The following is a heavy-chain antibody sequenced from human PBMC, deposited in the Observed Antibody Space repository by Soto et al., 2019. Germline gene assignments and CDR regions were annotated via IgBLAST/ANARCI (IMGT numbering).Heavy chain of an antibody. CDR3: ARHRQYYDTSGYQQRYFDY. J-gene: IGHJ4*02. CDR1: GGSISSSPYY. CDR2: IYYSGTT. Sequence: LSLTCSVSGGSISSSPYYWGWIRQPPGKGLEWLGTIYYSGTTSYNPSLKSRVIISVDTSNNQLFLKLRSVTAADTAVYYCARHRQYYDTSGYQQRYFDYWGQGTQVTVSS. D-gene: IGHD3-22*01. V-gene: IGHV4-39*01.